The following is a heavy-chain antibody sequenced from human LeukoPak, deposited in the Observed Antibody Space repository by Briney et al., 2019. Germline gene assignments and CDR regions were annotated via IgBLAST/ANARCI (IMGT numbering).Heavy chain of an antibody. CDR1: GYTFTGYY. D-gene: IGHD2-15*01. V-gene: IGHV1-2*02. CDR2: INPNSGGT. Sequence: ASVKVSCKASGYTFTGYYMHWVRQAPGQGLEWMGWINPNSGGTNYAQKFQGRVTMTRDTSIRTAYMELSRLRSDDTAVYYCAREYCSGGSCYWAFDYWGQGTLVTVSS. J-gene: IGHJ4*02. CDR3: AREYCSGGSCYWAFDY.